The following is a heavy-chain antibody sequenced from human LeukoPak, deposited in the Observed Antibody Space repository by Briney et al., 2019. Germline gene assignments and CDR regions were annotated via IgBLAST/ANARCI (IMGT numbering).Heavy chain of an antibody. CDR2: IRPEGTTT. J-gene: IGHJ4*02. CDR1: GFTFSTYW. CDR3: ARDLDWILFDY. V-gene: IGHV3-74*03. Sequence: PGGSLRLSCAASGFTFSTYWMHWVRQAPGKGLVWVARIRPEGTTTAYADSVKGRFTISRDNGKNTLFLQMNSLSAEDTAVYYCARDLDWILFDYWGQGTLVTVSS. D-gene: IGHD3-9*01.